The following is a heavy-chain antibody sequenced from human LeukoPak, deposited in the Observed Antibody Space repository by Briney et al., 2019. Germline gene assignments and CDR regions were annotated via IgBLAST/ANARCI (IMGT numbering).Heavy chain of an antibody. CDR3: AKLEDPVMVRSVDY. CDR1: GFTFRSYA. D-gene: IGHD5-18*01. Sequence: GGSLRLSCAASGFTFRSYAMSWVRQAPGEGLQWVSAISGSGGSTYYADSVKGRFTISRDNSKNTLYLQMNSLTAEDTAVYYCAKLEDPVMVRSVDYWGQGTLVTVSS. J-gene: IGHJ4*02. CDR2: ISGSGGST. V-gene: IGHV3-23*01.